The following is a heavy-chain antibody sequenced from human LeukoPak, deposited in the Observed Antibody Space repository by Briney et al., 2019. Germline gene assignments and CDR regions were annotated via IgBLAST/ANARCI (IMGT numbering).Heavy chain of an antibody. CDR2: ISGSGGST. CDR3: AKGSSASRPYYFDY. D-gene: IGHD2-2*01. CDR1: GFTFSSYA. J-gene: IGHJ4*02. Sequence: GGSLRLSCAASGFTFSSYAMSWVRQAPGKGLEWVSAISGSGGSTYYADSVKGRFTISRDSSTDSLYLHMNSLRAEDTAVYHCAKGSSASRPYYFDYWGQGTLVTVSS. V-gene: IGHV3-23*01.